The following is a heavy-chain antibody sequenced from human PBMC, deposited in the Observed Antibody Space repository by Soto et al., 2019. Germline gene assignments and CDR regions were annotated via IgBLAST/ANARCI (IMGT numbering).Heavy chain of an antibody. V-gene: IGHV1-18*01. Sequence: ASVKVSCKASGYTSIKYGISWVRQAPGQGLEWVGWISPYNGNTYYAQNLQGRITVTRDTSTSTAYMELRSLRSDDTAVYYCARGRGSFTRFDPWGQGTLVTVSS. CDR1: GYTSIKYG. CDR2: ISPYNGNT. CDR3: ARGRGSFTRFDP. J-gene: IGHJ5*02. D-gene: IGHD1-26*01.